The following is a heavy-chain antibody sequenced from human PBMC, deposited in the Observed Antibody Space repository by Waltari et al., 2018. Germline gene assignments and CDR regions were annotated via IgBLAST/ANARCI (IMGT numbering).Heavy chain of an antibody. CDR2: ISFDGSNK. J-gene: IGHJ4*02. V-gene: IGHV3-30-3*01. Sequence: QVQLVESGGGVVQPGRSLRLSCAASGFTFSSYAMHWVRQAPGKGLEWLAVISFDGSNKYYADSVKGRFTISRDNSKNTLYLQMNSLRAEDTAVYYCARALYCSGGSCPFDYWGQGTLVTVSS. CDR3: ARALYCSGGSCPFDY. D-gene: IGHD2-15*01. CDR1: GFTFSSYA.